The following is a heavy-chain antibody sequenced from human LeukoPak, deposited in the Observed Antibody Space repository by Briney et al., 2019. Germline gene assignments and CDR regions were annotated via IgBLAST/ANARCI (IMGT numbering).Heavy chain of an antibody. CDR2: INPSGGST. Sequence: ASVKVSCKASGYTFTGYYMHWVRQAPGQGLEWMGIINPSGGSTSYAQKFQGRVTMTRDTSTSTVYMELSSLRSEDTAVYYCARSPGEYQLLDYWGQGTLVTVSS. V-gene: IGHV1-46*01. CDR3: ARSPGEYQLLDY. J-gene: IGHJ4*02. D-gene: IGHD2-2*01. CDR1: GYTFTGYY.